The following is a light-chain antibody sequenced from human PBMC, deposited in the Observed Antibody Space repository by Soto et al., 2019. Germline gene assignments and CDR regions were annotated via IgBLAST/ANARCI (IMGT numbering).Light chain of an antibody. CDR1: QSVRSY. Sequence: EIVLTPSPGTLSLSPVERATLSCRASQSVRSYLAWYQQKPGQAPRLLIYDASNRATGIPARFTGSGSGTDFTLTITRVEPEDFAVYYCQQYGGPVPWTFGQGTKVDIK. J-gene: IGKJ1*01. CDR3: QQYGGPVPWT. CDR2: DAS. V-gene: IGKV3-20*01.